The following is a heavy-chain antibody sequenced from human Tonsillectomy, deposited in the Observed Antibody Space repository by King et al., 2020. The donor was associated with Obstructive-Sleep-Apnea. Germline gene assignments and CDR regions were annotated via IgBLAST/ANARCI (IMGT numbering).Heavy chain of an antibody. CDR2: ISTYSGNT. Sequence: QLVQSGAEVKKPGASVRVSCKASGYTFISYGITWVRQAPGQGPEWMGWISTYSGNTNYAQNLQGRVTMTTDTSTSTAYMELRSLRSDDTAVYYCARDTGYGGKLFDNWGQGTLVTVSS. CDR1: GYTFISYG. D-gene: IGHD4-23*01. CDR3: ARDTGYGGKLFDN. J-gene: IGHJ4*02. V-gene: IGHV1-18*04.